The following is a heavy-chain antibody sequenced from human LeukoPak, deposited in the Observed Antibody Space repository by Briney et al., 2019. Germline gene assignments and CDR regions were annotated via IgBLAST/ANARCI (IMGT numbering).Heavy chain of an antibody. D-gene: IGHD3-10*01. J-gene: IGHJ4*02. CDR1: GFTFSSYW. CDR3: AKDFYYGSGPFDY. V-gene: IGHV3-7*01. Sequence: GGSLRLSCAASGFTFSSYWMSWVRQAPGKGLEWVANIKQDGSEKYYADSVKGRFTISRDNSKNTLYLQMNSLRAEDTAVYYCAKDFYYGSGPFDYWGQGTLVTVSS. CDR2: IKQDGSEK.